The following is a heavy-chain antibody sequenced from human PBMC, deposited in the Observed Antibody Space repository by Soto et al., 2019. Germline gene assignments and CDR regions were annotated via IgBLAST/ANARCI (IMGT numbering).Heavy chain of an antibody. V-gene: IGHV3-33*06. CDR2: IWYDGSNK. J-gene: IGHJ4*02. Sequence: QVQLVESGGGVVQPGRSLRLSCAASGFTFSSYGMHWVRQAPGKGLEWVAVIWYDGSNKYYADSVKGRFTISRDNSKNTRYLQMNSLRAEDTAVYYCANLDRPVGWDYWGQGTLVTVSS. CDR1: GFTFSSYG. D-gene: IGHD6-6*01. CDR3: ANLDRPVGWDY.